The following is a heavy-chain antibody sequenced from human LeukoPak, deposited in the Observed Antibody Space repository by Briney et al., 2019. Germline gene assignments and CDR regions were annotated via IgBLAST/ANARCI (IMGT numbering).Heavy chain of an antibody. D-gene: IGHD3-10*01. J-gene: IGHJ5*02. Sequence: PGGSLSLSRAASGLTFSSYSMNWVRQAPGKGVEWVSSISSSSSYIYYADSVKGRFTISRDNAKNSLYLQMNSLRAEDTAVYYWAREHYGSGSYSNWFDPWGQGTLVTVSS. V-gene: IGHV3-21*01. CDR2: ISSSSSYI. CDR3: AREHYGSGSYSNWFDP. CDR1: GLTFSSYS.